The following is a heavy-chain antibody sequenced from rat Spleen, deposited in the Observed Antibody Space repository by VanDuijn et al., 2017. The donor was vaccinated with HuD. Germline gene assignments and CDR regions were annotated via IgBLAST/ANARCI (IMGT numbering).Heavy chain of an antibody. D-gene: IGHD1-9*01. Sequence: EVQLVESGGGLVQPGRSLKLSCAASGFTFTNYDMHWIRQDPTKGLEWVASISPSGGASYYRDSVKGRFTISRDNAKTTLYLQMDSLRSEDTATYYCARRHYGYTDYFDYWGQGVMVTVSS. J-gene: IGHJ2*01. CDR3: ARRHYGYTDYFDY. CDR2: ISPSGGAS. V-gene: IGHV5-19*01. CDR1: GFTFTNYD.